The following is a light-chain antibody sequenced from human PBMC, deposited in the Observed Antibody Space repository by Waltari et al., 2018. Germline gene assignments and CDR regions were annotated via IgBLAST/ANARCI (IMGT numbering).Light chain of an antibody. CDR2: DVT. Sequence: QSVLTQSASVSGSPGQSITISCTGTNSDVGGYNYVSWYQQYPGKAPRLMIYDVTKRPSGVSNRFSGSKSGNTASLTISGLQAEDEADYYCSSYTSSGTLRIFGGGTKVTAL. J-gene: IGLJ2*01. V-gene: IGLV2-14*01. CDR1: NSDVGGYNY. CDR3: SSYTSSGTLRI.